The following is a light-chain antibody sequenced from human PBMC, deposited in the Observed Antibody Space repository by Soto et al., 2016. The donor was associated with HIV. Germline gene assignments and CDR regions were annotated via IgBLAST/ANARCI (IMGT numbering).Light chain of an antibody. Sequence: SYELTQPPSVSVSPGQTASITCSGDKLGDKYACWYQQKPGQSPVLVIYQDTKRPSGIPERFSGSNSGNTATLTISGTQAMDEADYYCQVWDAAHDLLVVFGGGTKLTVL. CDR1: KLGDKY. V-gene: IGLV3-1*01. CDR2: QDT. J-gene: IGLJ2*01. CDR3: QVWDAAHDLLVV.